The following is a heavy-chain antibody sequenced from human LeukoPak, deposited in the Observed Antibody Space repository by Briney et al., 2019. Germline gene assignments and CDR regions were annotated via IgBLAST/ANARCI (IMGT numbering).Heavy chain of an antibody. D-gene: IGHD3-3*01. CDR1: GFTFRDAW. J-gene: IGHJ1*01. V-gene: IGHV3-15*01. CDR3: AKHIYGVVSIQQ. Sequence: GGSLRLSCAASGFTFRDAWMTWVRQAPGRGLEWVGRIRSKTDGGTTDYAVSVQGRFTISRDDSKNTLYLQMSSLKTEDTAVYYCAKHIYGVVSIQQWGQGTLVTVSS. CDR2: IRSKTDGGTT.